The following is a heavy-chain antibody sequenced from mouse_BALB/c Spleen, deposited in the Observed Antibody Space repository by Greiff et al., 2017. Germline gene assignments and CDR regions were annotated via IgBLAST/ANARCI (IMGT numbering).Heavy chain of an antibody. Sequence: QVQLKQSGAELVKPGASVKLSCKASGYTFTSYYMYWVKQRPGQGLEWIGEINPSNGGTNFNEKFKSKATLTVDKSSSTAYMQLSSLTSEDSAVYYCTRGGALLRFDVWGAGTTVTVSS. J-gene: IGHJ1*01. V-gene: IGHV1S81*02. CDR2: INPSNGGT. CDR1: GYTFTSYY. CDR3: TRGGALLRFDV. D-gene: IGHD1-2*01.